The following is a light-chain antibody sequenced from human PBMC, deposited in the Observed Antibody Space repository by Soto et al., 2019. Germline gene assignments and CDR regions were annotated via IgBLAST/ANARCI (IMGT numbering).Light chain of an antibody. J-gene: IGKJ2*01. Sequence: EIVLTQSPGTLSLSPGERATLSCRASQSVSSSYLAWYQQKLGQAPRLLFYGASSRATGIPDRFSGSGSGTDFTLTISRLEPEDFAVYYCQQYGSSPQTFGQGTKLEIK. V-gene: IGKV3-20*01. CDR1: QSVSSSY. CDR3: QQYGSSPQT. CDR2: GAS.